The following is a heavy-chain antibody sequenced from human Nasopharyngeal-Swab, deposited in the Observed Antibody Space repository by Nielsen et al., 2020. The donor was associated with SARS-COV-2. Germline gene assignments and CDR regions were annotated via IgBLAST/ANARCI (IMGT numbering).Heavy chain of an antibody. CDR1: GGSITSSRHR. CDR3: ARLDPFGSEDK. Sequence: SETLSLTCTVSGGSITSSRHRWGWIRQPPGKGLQWIGQILVNRYNEYHPSVRGRITVYADTSENYFSLRLSSVTDADTAVYYCARLDPFGSEDKWGQGTLVTVSS. CDR2: ILVNRYN. V-gene: IGHV4-39*02. J-gene: IGHJ4*02. D-gene: IGHD3-3*01.